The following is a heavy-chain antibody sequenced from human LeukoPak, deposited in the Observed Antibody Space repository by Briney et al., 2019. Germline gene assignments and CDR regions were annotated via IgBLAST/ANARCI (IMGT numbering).Heavy chain of an antibody. D-gene: IGHD4-17*01. CDR2: ISSSSGYI. V-gene: IGHV3-21*01. CDR3: ARVKQKSVGMTTVTTMIRIFDY. J-gene: IGHJ4*02. CDR1: GLTFSRYA. Sequence: GGSLRLSCAVSGLTFSRYAMSWVRQAPGKGLEWVSSISSSSGYIYYADSVKGRFTISRDNAKNSLYLQMNSLRAEDTAVYYCARVKQKSVGMTTVTTMIRIFDYWGQGTLVTVSS.